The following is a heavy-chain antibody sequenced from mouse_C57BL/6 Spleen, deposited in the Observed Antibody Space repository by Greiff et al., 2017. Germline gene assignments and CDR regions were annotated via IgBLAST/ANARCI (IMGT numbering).Heavy chain of an antibody. CDR3: ARSWLHAMDY. D-gene: IGHD1-2*01. J-gene: IGHJ4*01. CDR2: IYPGDGDT. V-gene: IGHV1-82*01. Sequence: QVQLKASGPELVKPGASVKISCKASGYAFSSSWMNWVKQRPGKGLEWIGRIYPGDGDTNSNGKFKGKATLTADKSSSTAYMQLSSLTSEDSAVYFCARSWLHAMDYWGQGTSVTVSS. CDR1: GYAFSSSW.